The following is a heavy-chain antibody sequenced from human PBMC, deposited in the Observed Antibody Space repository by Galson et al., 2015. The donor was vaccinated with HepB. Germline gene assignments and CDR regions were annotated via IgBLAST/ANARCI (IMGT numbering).Heavy chain of an antibody. J-gene: IGHJ4*01. Sequence: SLRLSCAASGFTFNIYGMHWVRQAPGKGLEWVAFIRYDGSNKYYADSVKGRFTISRDNSKNTLYLQMNSLRAEDTAVYYCAKDRNVGYSSGWDYYFDYWGHGTLVTVSS. CDR2: IRYDGSNK. D-gene: IGHD6-19*01. CDR1: GFTFNIYG. V-gene: IGHV3-30*02. CDR3: AKDRNVGYSSGWDYYFDY.